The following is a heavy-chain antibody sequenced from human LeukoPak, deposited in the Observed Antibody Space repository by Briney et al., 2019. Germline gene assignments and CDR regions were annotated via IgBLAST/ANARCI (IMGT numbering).Heavy chain of an antibody. CDR3: ARDTSGWSQTTYYFDY. J-gene: IGHJ4*02. Sequence: GGSLRLSCAASGFTFSSYSMNWVRQAPGKGLEWVSSISSSSSYIYYADSVKGRFTISRDNAKNSLYLQMNSLRAKDTAVYYCARDTSGWSQTTYYFDYWGQGTLVTVSS. V-gene: IGHV3-21*01. D-gene: IGHD6-19*01. CDR1: GFTFSSYS. CDR2: ISSSSSYI.